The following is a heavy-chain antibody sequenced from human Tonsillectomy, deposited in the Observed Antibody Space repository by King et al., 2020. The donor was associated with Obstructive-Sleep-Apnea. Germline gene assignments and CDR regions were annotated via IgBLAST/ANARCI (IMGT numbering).Heavy chain of an antibody. J-gene: IGHJ4*02. CDR3: ARSSYRDSWYPPDY. CDR1: RFTFEAYS. CDR2: TAYDGTKK. Sequence: VPLVESGGGVFQPGRSLSLSCSAPRFTFEAYSTHRVRPAPGQGLDWIGITAYDGTKKTYADSFKGRFTISRDNSKNTVYLQMNSLRLEDTANYYCARSSYRDSWYPPDYWGQGTLVTVSS. D-gene: IGHD6-13*01. V-gene: IGHV3-30-3*01.